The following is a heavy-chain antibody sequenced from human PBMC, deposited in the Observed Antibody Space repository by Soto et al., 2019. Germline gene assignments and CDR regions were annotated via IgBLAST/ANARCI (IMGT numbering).Heavy chain of an antibody. J-gene: IGHJ5*02. CDR3: AKRDVPHSTSNAYFYDL. D-gene: IGHD2-21*01. V-gene: IGHV3-23*01. Sequence: EVQLLQSGGGLVQPGGSLTLSCGVSGFPFAPSTMSWVRQAPGKGLEWVSTISVSVGSTYSADSVQGLVTVSSDISDNTLFLRMTSLTADDTAVYFCAKRDVPHSTSNAYFYDLWGRGVLVTVSS. CDR1: GFPFAPST. CDR2: ISVSVGST.